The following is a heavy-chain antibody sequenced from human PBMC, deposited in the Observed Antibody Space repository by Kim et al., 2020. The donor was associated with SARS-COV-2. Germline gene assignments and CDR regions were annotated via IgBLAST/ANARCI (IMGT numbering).Heavy chain of an antibody. CDR1: GGTFSSYA. D-gene: IGHD5-12*01. CDR2: IIPIFGTA. V-gene: IGHV1-69*13. J-gene: IGHJ6*02. Sequence: SVKVSCKASGGTFSSYAISWVRQAPGQGLEWMGGIIPIFGTANYAQKFQGRVTITADESTSTAYMELSSLRSEDTAVYYCARSDGQYGGYVRSYYYYGMDVWGQGTTVTVSS. CDR3: ARSDGQYGGYVRSYYYYGMDV.